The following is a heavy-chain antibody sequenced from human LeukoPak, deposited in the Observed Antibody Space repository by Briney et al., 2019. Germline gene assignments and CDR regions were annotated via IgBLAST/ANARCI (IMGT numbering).Heavy chain of an antibody. CDR3: ARVFYSSGWYVDY. J-gene: IGHJ4*02. Sequence: TLSLTCAVSGGSISSGGYSWSWIRQPPGKGLEWIGYIYHSGSTYYNPSLKSRVTISVDRSKNQFSLKLSFVTAADTAVYYCARVFYSSGWYVDYWGQGTLVTASS. CDR2: IYHSGST. CDR1: GGSISSGGYS. V-gene: IGHV4-30-2*01. D-gene: IGHD6-19*01.